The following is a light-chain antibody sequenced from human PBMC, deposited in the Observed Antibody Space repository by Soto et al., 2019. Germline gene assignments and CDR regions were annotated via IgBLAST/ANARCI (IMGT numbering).Light chain of an antibody. V-gene: IGKV1-39*01. CDR1: LTIGDS. CDR3: IQTYNLPRT. CDR2: GAY. J-gene: IGKJ1*01. Sequence: IQMTQSPSSLSASVGDRVTITCRASLTIGDSLSWFQQKAGKPPTLLIYGAYALQSGVQARFSGSGSGTDFTLTIRNMQREDFATYYCIQTYNLPRTFGQGTKVDIK.